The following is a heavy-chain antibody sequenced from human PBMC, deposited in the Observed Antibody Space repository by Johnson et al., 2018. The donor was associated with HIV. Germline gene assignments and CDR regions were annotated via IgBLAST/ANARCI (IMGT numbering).Heavy chain of an antibody. J-gene: IGHJ3*02. D-gene: IGHD5-12*01. V-gene: IGHV3-20*04. CDR1: GFTFDEYG. CDR2: INWNGGST. Sequence: VQLVESGGGLVQPGRSLRLSCAASGFTFDEYGMSWVRQAPGKGLEWVSGINWNGGSTGYADSVKGRFSISRDNAKNSLYLQMNSLRAEDTALYYCAKEGRGYDWAAFDIWGQGTMVTVSS. CDR3: AKEGRGYDWAAFDI.